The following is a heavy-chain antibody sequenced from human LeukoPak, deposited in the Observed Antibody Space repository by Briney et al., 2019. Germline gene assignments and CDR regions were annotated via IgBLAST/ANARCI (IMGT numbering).Heavy chain of an antibody. V-gene: IGHV5-51*01. CDR3: AVSSGWDLPRFDY. Sequence: GESLKISCKGSGYSFTSYWIGWVRQMPGKGLEWMGIIYPGDSDTRYSPSFQGQVTISADKSIGTAYLQWSSLKASDTAMYYCAVSSGWDLPRFDYWGQGTLVTVSS. D-gene: IGHD6-19*01. J-gene: IGHJ4*02. CDR2: IYPGDSDT. CDR1: GYSFTSYW.